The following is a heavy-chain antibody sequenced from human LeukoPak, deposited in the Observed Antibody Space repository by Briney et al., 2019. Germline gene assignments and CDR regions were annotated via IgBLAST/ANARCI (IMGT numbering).Heavy chain of an antibody. CDR1: EFSVGSNY. CDR3: AKGEGWQQPHYYYMDV. Sequence: GGSLRLSCAASEFSVGSNYMTWVRQAPGKGLEWVSLIYSGGSTYYADSVKGRFTISRDNSKNTLYLQMNSLRAEDTAVYYCAKGEGWQQPHYYYMDVWGKGTTVTISS. CDR2: IYSGGST. D-gene: IGHD6-13*01. J-gene: IGHJ6*03. V-gene: IGHV3-66*01.